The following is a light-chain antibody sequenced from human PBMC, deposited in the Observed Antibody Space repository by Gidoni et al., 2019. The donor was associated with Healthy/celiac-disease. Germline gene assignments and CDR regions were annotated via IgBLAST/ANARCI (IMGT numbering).Light chain of an antibody. Sequence: EIVLTQSPATLSLSPGERATLSCRASQSVSSYLAWYQRKPGQAPSLLIYDASNRATGIPARFSVSGSVTDFTLTISSLAPEDFAVYYCQQRSNWPPFTFXQXTKLEIK. CDR2: DAS. CDR3: QQRSNWPPFT. J-gene: IGKJ2*01. CDR1: QSVSSY. V-gene: IGKV3-11*01.